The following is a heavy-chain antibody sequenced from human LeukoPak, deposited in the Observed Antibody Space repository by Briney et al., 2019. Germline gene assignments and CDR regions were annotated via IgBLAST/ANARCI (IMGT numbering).Heavy chain of an antibody. J-gene: IGHJ3*02. Sequence: SVKVSRKASGGTFSSYAISWVRQAPGQGLEWMGGIIPIFGTANYAQKFQGRVTITADESTSTAYMELSSLRSEDTAVYYCARDRLSLGDSRGSVRAFDIWGQGTMVTVSS. CDR3: ARDRLSLGDSRGSVRAFDI. CDR2: IIPIFGTA. D-gene: IGHD3-22*01. V-gene: IGHV1-69*13. CDR1: GGTFSSYA.